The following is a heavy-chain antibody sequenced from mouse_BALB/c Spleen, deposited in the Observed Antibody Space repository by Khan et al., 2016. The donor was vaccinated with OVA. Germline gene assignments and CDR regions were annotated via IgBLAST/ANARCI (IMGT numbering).Heavy chain of an antibody. V-gene: IGHV5-6*01. D-gene: IGHD1-1*01. CDR1: GFTFSTYG. CDR2: VSTGGSYT. CDR3: TRLAYYYDSEGFAY. Sequence: EVELVESGGDLVKPGGSLKLSCAASGFTFSTYGMSWVRQTPDKRLEWVATVSTGGSYTYYPDSVKGRFTISRDNAKNTLYLQMSGLKSDDTAIFYCTRLAYYYDSEGFAYWGQGTLVTVSA. J-gene: IGHJ3*01.